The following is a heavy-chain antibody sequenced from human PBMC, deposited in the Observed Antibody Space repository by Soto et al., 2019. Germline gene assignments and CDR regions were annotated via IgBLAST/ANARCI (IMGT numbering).Heavy chain of an antibody. CDR3: AASSPAFDD. D-gene: IGHD2-2*01. V-gene: IGHV1-18*01. J-gene: IGHJ4*02. Sequence: QVQLVQSGPEVKKPGASVKVSCKTSGYTFTSYGISWVRKAPGQGLDWMGWITTDKGKTTYAQNLQGRLTMTTDTSSSTTYMELRSLRSEDTAVYYCAASSPAFDDWGKGTLVAVSS. CDR2: ITTDKGKT. CDR1: GYTFTSYG.